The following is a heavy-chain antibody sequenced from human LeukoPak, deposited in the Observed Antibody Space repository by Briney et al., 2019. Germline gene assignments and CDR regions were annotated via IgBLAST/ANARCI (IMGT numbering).Heavy chain of an antibody. V-gene: IGHV3-23*01. CDR3: AKVADYYGSGSCDY. CDR2: ISGSGGST. Sequence: GGSLRLSCAASGFTCSSYAMSWVRQAPGKGLEWVSAISGSGGSTYYADSVKGRFTISRDNSKNTLYLQMNSLRAEDTAVYYCAKVADYYGSGSCDYWGQGTLVTVSS. CDR1: GFTCSSYA. D-gene: IGHD3-10*01. J-gene: IGHJ4*02.